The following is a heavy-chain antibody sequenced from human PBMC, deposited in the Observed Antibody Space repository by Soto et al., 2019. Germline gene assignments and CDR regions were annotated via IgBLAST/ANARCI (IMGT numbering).Heavy chain of an antibody. CDR1: GGTFSNYV. CDR2: IIPISGSA. CDR3: ARDMTRTVVPYFDF. V-gene: IGHV1-69*06. D-gene: IGHD1-7*01. J-gene: IGHJ4*02. Sequence: SVKVSCKASGGTFSNYVVNWVRQAPGQGLEWMGRIIPISGSANYAEKFQGRVTITADKSTSTSYMELSSLRSEDTAVYYCARDMTRTVVPYFDFWGQGTLLTTSS.